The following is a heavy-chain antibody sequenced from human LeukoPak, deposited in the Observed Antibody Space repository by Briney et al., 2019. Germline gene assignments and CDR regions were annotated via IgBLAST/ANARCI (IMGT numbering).Heavy chain of an antibody. J-gene: IGHJ4*02. CDR2: IRYDGSNK. Sequence: GGSLRLSCAASGFTFSSYGMHWVRQAPGKGLEWVAFIRYDGSNKYYADSVKGRFTISRDNSKNTLYLQMNSLRAEDTAVYYCANADIVVVPAAVPEPFDYWGQGTLVTVSS. V-gene: IGHV3-30*02. CDR1: GFTFSSYG. D-gene: IGHD2-2*01. CDR3: ANADIVVVPAAVPEPFDY.